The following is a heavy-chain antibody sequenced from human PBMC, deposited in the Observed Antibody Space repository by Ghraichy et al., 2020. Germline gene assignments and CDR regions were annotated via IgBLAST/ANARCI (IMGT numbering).Heavy chain of an antibody. J-gene: IGHJ4*02. CDR1: GGSISSYY. CDR2: IYYSGST. V-gene: IGHV4-59*08. D-gene: IGHD3-9*01. Sequence: ESLNISCTVSGGSISSYYWSWIRQPPGKGLEWIGYIYYSGSTNYNPSLKSRVTISVDTSKNQFSLKLSSVTAADTAVYYCARHVPQTYYDILTGYYSGSDEYYFDYWGQGTLVTVSS. CDR3: ARHVPQTYYDILTGYYSGSDEYYFDY.